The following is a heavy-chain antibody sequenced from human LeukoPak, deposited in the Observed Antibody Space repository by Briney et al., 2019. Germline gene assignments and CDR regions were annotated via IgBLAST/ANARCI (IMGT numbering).Heavy chain of an antibody. CDR3: AKDGYSGYDSLYYYYMDV. CDR2: ISSSGSTI. CDR1: GFTFSSYE. J-gene: IGHJ6*03. V-gene: IGHV3-48*03. D-gene: IGHD5-12*01. Sequence: PGGSLRLSCAASGFTFSSYEMNWVRQAPGKGLEWVSYISSSGSTIYYADSVKGRFTISRDNSKNTLYLQMNSLRAEDTAVYYCAKDGYSGYDSLYYYYMDVWGKGTTVTISS.